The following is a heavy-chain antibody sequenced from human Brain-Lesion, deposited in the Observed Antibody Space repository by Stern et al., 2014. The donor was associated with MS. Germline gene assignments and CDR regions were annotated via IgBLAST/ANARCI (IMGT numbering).Heavy chain of an antibody. CDR1: GFTLSSYS. Sequence: EVQLVESGGDLVQPGESLRLSCAASGFTLSSYSMNWVRQAPGKGLERVSYISSTTGTIKYADFVKGRFTISRDNAKNSLYLQMNSLRDEDTAVYFCARDFVPPGFWTGSLYGMDVWGQGTTVTVSS. D-gene: IGHD3/OR15-3a*01. J-gene: IGHJ6*02. CDR2: ISSTTGTI. V-gene: IGHV3-48*02. CDR3: ARDFVPPGFWTGSLYGMDV.